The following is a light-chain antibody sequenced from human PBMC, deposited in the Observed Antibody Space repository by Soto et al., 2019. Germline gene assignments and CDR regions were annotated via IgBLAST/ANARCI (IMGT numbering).Light chain of an antibody. CDR2: DAS. CDR3: QQYNSYSRT. J-gene: IGKJ1*01. Sequence: EIQMIQSPSTLSASVGDRVTITCRASQSISSWLAWYQQKPGKAPKLLIYDASSLESGVPSRFSGSGSGTEFTLTISSLQPDDFATYYCQQYNSYSRTFGQGTKVDI. V-gene: IGKV1-5*01. CDR1: QSISSW.